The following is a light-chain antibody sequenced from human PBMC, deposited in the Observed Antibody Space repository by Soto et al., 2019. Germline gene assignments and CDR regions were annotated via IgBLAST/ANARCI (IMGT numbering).Light chain of an antibody. CDR1: QSVSSN. CDR3: QQYYSTPRT. Sequence: EIVMTQSPVTLSVSPGERATLSCRASQSVSSNLAWYQQKVGQAPRLLIYGASTRATGVPARFSGSGSGTEFTLTISSLQSEDFAVYFCQQYYSTPRTFGQGTKVEMK. J-gene: IGKJ1*01. V-gene: IGKV3-15*01. CDR2: GAS.